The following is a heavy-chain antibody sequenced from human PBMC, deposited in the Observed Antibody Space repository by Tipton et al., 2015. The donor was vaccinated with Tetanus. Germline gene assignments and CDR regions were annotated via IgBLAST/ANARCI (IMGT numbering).Heavy chain of an antibody. CDR1: GYNFSHYS. D-gene: IGHD3-3*01. V-gene: IGHV5-51*01. CDR3: ARHFGEMLYAPFRFDP. CDR2: IYPGDSDT. J-gene: IGHJ5*02. Sequence: HLVQSGADVKKPGESLKISCQISGYNFSHYSIAWVRQMPGKGLEWMGIIYPGDSDTRYSPSFQGQVTMSVDRSTATAYLQWGSLKASDTAIYYCARHFGEMLYAPFRFDPWGQGTLVTVSS.